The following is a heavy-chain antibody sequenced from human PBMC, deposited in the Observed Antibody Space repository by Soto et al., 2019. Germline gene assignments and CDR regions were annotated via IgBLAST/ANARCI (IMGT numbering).Heavy chain of an antibody. CDR1: GGSFSGYY. Sequence: QVQLQQWGAGLLKPSETLSLTCAVYGGSFSGYYWSWIRQPPGKGLEWIGEINHSGSTNYNPSLKSRVTISVDTSKNQFSLKLSSVTAADTAVYYCARGPLITMVRCPQTQFDYWGQGTLVTASS. CDR3: ARGPLITMVRCPQTQFDY. V-gene: IGHV4-34*01. CDR2: INHSGST. D-gene: IGHD3-10*01. J-gene: IGHJ4*02.